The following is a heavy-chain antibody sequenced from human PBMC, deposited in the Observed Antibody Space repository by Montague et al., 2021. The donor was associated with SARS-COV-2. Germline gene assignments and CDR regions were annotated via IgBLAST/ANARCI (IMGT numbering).Heavy chain of an antibody. V-gene: IGHV4-59*01. J-gene: IGHJ3*02. CDR3: VRDHPYGGPRGAYDI. CDR1: GGSITGCY. CDR2: INHSGTA. D-gene: IGHD4-23*01. Sequence: SETLSLTCTVYGGSITGCYWSWLRRSPGKGLEWIAEINHSGTANYNPSLESRVTISIDTSKNQLSLKVNSVTAADTAVYYCVRDHPYGGPRGAYDIWGQGTVVTVSS.